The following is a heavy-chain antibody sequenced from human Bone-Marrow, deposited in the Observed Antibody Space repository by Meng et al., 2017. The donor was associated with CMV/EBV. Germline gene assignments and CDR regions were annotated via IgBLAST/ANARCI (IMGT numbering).Heavy chain of an antibody. CDR2: ISGSGGST. V-gene: IGHV3-23*01. J-gene: IGHJ4*02. CDR3: ALRGQLGDY. Sequence: GGSLRLSCAASGFTFSSYSMNWVRQAPGKGLEWVSAISGSGGSTYYADSVKGRFTISRDNSKNTLYLQMTSLRAEDTAVYYCALRGQLGDYWGQGTLVTVSS. CDR1: GFTFSSYS. D-gene: IGHD6-6*01.